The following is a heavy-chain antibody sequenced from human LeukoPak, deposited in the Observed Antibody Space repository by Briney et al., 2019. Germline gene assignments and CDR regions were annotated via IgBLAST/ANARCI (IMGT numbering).Heavy chain of an antibody. CDR3: ARVTPGYSSGWYEAFDI. V-gene: IGHV1-69*01. CDR2: IIPIFGTA. Sequence: ASVKVSCKASGGTFSSYAISWVRQAPGQGLEWMGGIIPIFGTANYAQKFQGRVTITADESTSTAYMELSGLRSEDTAVYYCARVTPGYSSGWYEAFDIWGQGTMVTVSS. CDR1: GGTFSSYA. D-gene: IGHD6-19*01. J-gene: IGHJ3*02.